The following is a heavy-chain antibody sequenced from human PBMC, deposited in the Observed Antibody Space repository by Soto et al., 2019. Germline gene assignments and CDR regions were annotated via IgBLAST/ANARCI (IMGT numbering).Heavy chain of an antibody. CDR3: AKLFLAPRVPSPGSNY. V-gene: IGHV3-30*18. CDR2: ISYDGSNK. Sequence: PGGSLRLSCAASGFTFSSYGMHWVRQAPGKGLEWVAVISYDGSNKYYADSVKGRFTISRDNSKNTLYLQMNSLRAEDTAVYYCAKLFLAPRVPSPGSNYWGQGTLVTVSS. J-gene: IGHJ4*02. D-gene: IGHD2-2*01. CDR1: GFTFSSYG.